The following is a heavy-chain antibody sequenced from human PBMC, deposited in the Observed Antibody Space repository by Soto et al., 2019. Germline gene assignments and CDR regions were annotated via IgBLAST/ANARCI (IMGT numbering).Heavy chain of an antibody. Sequence: ASVKVSCKACGYTFTSYCMHWVLQAPGQGLEWMGIINPDGGSTRYAQNFQGRVTMTRDTSTSTVYMELSSLRSEDTAVYYCEKAPRVVVIINTLSAHIASWAQRTVVPGSS. CDR2: INPDGGST. V-gene: IGHV1-46*01. CDR3: EKAPRVVVIINTLSAHIAS. CDR1: GYTFTSYC. J-gene: IGHJ1*01. D-gene: IGHD2-15*01.